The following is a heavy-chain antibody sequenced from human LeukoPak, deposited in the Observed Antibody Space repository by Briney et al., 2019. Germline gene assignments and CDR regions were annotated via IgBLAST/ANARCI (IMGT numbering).Heavy chain of an antibody. V-gene: IGHV3-53*01. D-gene: IGHD3-10*01. CDR3: ARGAYGGGFDI. CDR2: IYSGGST. J-gene: IGHJ3*02. Sequence: GGSLRLSCAASGFTVSNNYMNWVRQAPGKGLEWVSLIYSGGSTSHTDSVKGRFSISRDNSNNTLYLQMNSLRAEDTAVYYCARGAYGGGFDIWGQGTKVTVSS. CDR1: GFTVSNNY.